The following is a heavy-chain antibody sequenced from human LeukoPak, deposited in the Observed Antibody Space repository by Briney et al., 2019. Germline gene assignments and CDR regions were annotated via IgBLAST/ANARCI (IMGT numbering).Heavy chain of an antibody. Sequence: GGSLRLSCAASGFTFSGYFMNWVRQAPGKGLEWVSSMSRSSSYIYYADSVKGRFTISRDNAKNSLYLQMNSLRAEDTAVYYCARDLEVEGIGPTLWGQGTLVTVSP. CDR1: GFTFSGYF. CDR2: MSRSSSYI. J-gene: IGHJ4*02. D-gene: IGHD2-15*01. V-gene: IGHV3-21*01. CDR3: ARDLEVEGIGPTL.